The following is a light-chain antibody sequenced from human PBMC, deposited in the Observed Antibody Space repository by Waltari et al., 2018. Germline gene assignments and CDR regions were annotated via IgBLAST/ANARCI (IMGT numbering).Light chain of an antibody. J-gene: IGKJ1*01. CDR3: QQYNNWPLT. CDR2: GAS. CDR1: QTVSSS. Sequence: TQSPATLSLSPGERAALSCRASQTVSSSLAWYQQKPGQAPRLLIYGASTRATGIPARFGGSGSGTEFTLTISSLQSEDFAVYYCQQYNNWPLTFGQGTKVEIK. V-gene: IGKV3-15*01.